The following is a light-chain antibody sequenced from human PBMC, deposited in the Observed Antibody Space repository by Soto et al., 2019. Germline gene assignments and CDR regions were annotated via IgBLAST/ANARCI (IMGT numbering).Light chain of an antibody. J-gene: IGKJ4*01. CDR3: HQYSRSPVTFSPLT. V-gene: IGKV3-11*01. Sequence: EIVLTQSPATLSLSPGERATLSCRASQSVSSYLAWYQQKPGQAPRLLIYDASNRATGIPARFSGSGSGTDFTLTISILEPEDFAVYYCHQYSRSPVTFSPLTFGGGSKVEI. CDR2: DAS. CDR1: QSVSSY.